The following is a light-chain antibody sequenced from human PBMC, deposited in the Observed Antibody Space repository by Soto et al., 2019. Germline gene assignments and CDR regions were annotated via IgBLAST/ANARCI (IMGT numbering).Light chain of an antibody. CDR1: QSVSSN. CDR3: QQYHNWPIT. V-gene: IGKV3-15*01. CDR2: DAS. J-gene: IGKJ5*01. Sequence: EIVMTQSPATVSLSPGERATLSCRASQSVSSNLAWHQQKPGQAPRILMYDASTRATGIPARFSGSGSGTEFTLTISSLQSEDFAVYYCQQYHNWPITFGQGTRLEIK.